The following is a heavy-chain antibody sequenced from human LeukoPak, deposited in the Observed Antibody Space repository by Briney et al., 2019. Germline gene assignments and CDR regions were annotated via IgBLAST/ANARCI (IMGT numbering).Heavy chain of an antibody. CDR3: ARSEGSYYFTYYYYYMDV. CDR2: IHYSGST. D-gene: IGHD1-26*01. V-gene: IGHV4-59*01. J-gene: IGHJ6*03. Sequence: PSETLSLTCTVSGGSISSYYWSWIRQPPGKGLVWIGYIHYSGSTNYNPSLKSRVTISVDTSKNQFSLKLSSVTAADTAVYYCARSEGSYYFTYYYYYMDVWGKGTTVTISS. CDR1: GGSISSYY.